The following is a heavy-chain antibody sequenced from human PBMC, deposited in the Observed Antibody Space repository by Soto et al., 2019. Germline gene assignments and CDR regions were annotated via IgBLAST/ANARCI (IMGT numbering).Heavy chain of an antibody. D-gene: IGHD3-10*01. CDR2: ISYDGSNK. J-gene: IGHJ4*02. V-gene: IGHV3-30-3*01. Sequence: PXGSLKLSCAAAGFTFSSYAMHWVRQAPGKGLEWVAVISYDGSNKYYADSVKGRFTISRDNSKNTLYLQMNSLRAEDTAVYYCARDFASGSYYVYWGQGTLVTVSS. CDR1: GFTFSSYA. CDR3: ARDFASGSYYVY.